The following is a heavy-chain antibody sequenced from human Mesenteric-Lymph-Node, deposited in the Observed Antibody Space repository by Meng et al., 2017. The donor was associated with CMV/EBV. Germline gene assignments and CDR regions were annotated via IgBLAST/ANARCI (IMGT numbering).Heavy chain of an antibody. Sequence: GESLKISCAVSGFSVTSYFMTWVRQAPGKGLEYVSFIRSDDSTNYAKSVQGRFTISRDNSKNTVFLLMNSLRAEDTALYYCARISIFGVVTTSYYYYYGMDVWGQGTTVTVSS. D-gene: IGHD3-3*01. V-gene: IGHV3-53*01. CDR3: ARISIFGVVTTSYYYYYGMDV. CDR2: IRSDDST. CDR1: GFSVTSYF. J-gene: IGHJ6*02.